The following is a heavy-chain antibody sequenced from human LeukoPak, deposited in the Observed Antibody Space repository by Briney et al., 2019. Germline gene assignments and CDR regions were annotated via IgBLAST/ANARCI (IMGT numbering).Heavy chain of an antibody. CDR1: GDSISSFY. V-gene: IGHV4-59*08. CDR3: VLAPNSNWFDF. Sequence: SETLSLTCSVSGDSISSFYWNWIRQSPGRGLEWIGNIHYSGSSVYNPSLRSRVTMSIDASKKQFFLKLRSVTAADTAVYYCVLAPNSNWFDFWGQGTLVTVSS. D-gene: IGHD2-15*01. J-gene: IGHJ4*02. CDR2: IHYSGSS.